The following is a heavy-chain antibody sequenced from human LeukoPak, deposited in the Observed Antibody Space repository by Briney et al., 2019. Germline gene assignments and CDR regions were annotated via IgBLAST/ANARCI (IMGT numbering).Heavy chain of an antibody. CDR2: ISWNSGSI. CDR3: AKGATVAGRYYYYYYGMDV. J-gene: IGHJ6*02. V-gene: IGHV3-9*01. D-gene: IGHD6-19*01. Sequence: QPGGSLRLSCAASGFTFDDYAMHWVRQAPGKGLEWVSGISWNSGSIGYADSVKGRFTISRDNAKNSLYLQMNSLRAEDTALYYCAKGATVAGRYYYYYYGMDVWGQGTTVTVSS. CDR1: GFTFDDYA.